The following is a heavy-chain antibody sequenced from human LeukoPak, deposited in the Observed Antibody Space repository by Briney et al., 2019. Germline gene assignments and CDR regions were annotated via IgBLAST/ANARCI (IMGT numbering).Heavy chain of an antibody. J-gene: IGHJ4*02. CDR1: GGSISGYY. CDR2: IYYSGST. D-gene: IGHD6-13*01. CDR3: ARSPGYYFDY. Sequence: PSETLSLTCTVSGGSISGYYWSWIRQPPGKGLEWIAYIYYSGSTNYNPSLKSRVTISVDRSKNQCSLKVNSVTAADTAVYYCARSPGYYFDYGGQGTLVTVSS. V-gene: IGHV4-59*01.